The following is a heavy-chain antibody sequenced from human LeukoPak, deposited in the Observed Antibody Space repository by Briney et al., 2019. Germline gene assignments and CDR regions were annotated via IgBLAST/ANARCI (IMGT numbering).Heavy chain of an antibody. CDR3: ARGLAVSSNY. Sequence: GRSLRLSCAASGFTFSSYGMHWVRQAPGKGLEWLSYISSSGNTMYYADSVKGRFTISRDNAKNSVYLQMNSLRAEDTGVYYCARGLAVSSNYWGQGTLVTVSS. D-gene: IGHD6-19*01. J-gene: IGHJ4*02. CDR2: ISSSGNTM. V-gene: IGHV3-48*04. CDR1: GFTFSSYG.